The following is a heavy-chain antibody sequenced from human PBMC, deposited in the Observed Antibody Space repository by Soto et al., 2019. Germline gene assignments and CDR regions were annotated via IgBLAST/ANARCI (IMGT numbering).Heavy chain of an antibody. V-gene: IGHV4-30-4*01. CDR2: IYYSGST. J-gene: IGHJ6*02. D-gene: IGHD3-3*01. CDR3: ARVRIRFLEPYYYYFGMDV. CDR1: GGSISSGDYY. Sequence: SETLSLTCTVSGGSISSGDYYWSWIRQPPGKGLEWIGYIYYSGSTYSNPSLNSRVTISVDTSKNQFSLKLSSVTAAETALFYCARVRIRFLEPYYYYFGMDVWGQGTTVTVS.